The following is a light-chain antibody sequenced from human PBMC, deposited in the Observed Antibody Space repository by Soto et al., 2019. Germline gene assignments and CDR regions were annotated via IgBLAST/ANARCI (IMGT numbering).Light chain of an antibody. CDR3: QQYDNLPWT. Sequence: DIQMTQSPSSLPASVGDRVTITCQASQDISNYLNWYQQKPGKAPKLLIYDASNLETGVPSRFSGSGSGTDFTFTISSLQPEDIATYYCQQYDNLPWTFGQGTKVDSK. CDR1: QDISNY. J-gene: IGKJ1*01. V-gene: IGKV1-33*01. CDR2: DAS.